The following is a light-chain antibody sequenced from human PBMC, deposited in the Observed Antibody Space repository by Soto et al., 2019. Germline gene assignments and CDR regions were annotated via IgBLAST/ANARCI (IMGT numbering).Light chain of an antibody. CDR3: SSYTSTSRYV. J-gene: IGLJ1*01. CDR1: SSDVGKDDR. Sequence: QSVLTQPPSVSGSPGQSVTISCTGTSSDVGKDDRVSWYQQPPGTAPKLIIYEVTNRPSGVPARFSGSKSGNTAALTISGLQAEDEADYYCSSYTSTSRYVFGAGTKLTVL. CDR2: EVT. V-gene: IGLV2-18*02.